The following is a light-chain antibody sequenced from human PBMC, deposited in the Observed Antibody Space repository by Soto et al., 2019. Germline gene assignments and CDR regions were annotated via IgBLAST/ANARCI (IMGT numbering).Light chain of an antibody. CDR1: SSDIGTYNL. CDR2: EGI. J-gene: IGLJ1*01. Sequence: QSALTQPASVSGSPGQSITISCTGTSSDIGTYNLVSWYQHYPGKAPKLMIYEGIKRPSGVSNRFSGSKSGNTAFLTISGLQAEDEADYYCCSYGGSYTVVFGTGTKLTVL. CDR3: CSYGGSYTVV. V-gene: IGLV2-23*01.